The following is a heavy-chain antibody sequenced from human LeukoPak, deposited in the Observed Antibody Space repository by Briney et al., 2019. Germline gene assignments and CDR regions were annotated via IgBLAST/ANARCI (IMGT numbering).Heavy chain of an antibody. J-gene: IGHJ4*02. V-gene: IGHV3-7*01. CDR1: GFTPRRHR. CDR2: IKPKRGES. CDR3: GRDNIGATDSDY. Sequence: GGSPRLSCADSGFTPRRHRLTWVRQAPRKGVGWVANIKPKRGESHSVDSVLGRCCLSPDKAKNTLYLQMNSVIAEDTTVYYFGRDNIGATDSDYWGQGTMVIVSS. D-gene: IGHD5-12*01.